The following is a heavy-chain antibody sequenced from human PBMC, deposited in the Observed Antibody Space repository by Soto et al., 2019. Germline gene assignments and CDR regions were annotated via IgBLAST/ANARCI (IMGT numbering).Heavy chain of an antibody. D-gene: IGHD3-9*01. CDR2: IYYSGST. CDR3: ARFYDILTGRNTSTINYPQWVYYGMDV. Sequence: SETLSLTCTVSGGSISSYYWSWIRQPPGKGLEWIGYIYYSGSTNYNPSLKSRVTISVDTSKNQFSLKLSSVTAADTAVYYCARFYDILTGRNTSTINYPQWVYYGMDVWGQGTTVTVSS. V-gene: IGHV4-59*01. J-gene: IGHJ6*02. CDR1: GGSISSYY.